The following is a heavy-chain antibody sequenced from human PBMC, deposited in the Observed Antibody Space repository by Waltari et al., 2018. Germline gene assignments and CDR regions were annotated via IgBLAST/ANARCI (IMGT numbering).Heavy chain of an antibody. Sequence: EVQLVESGGGLVQPGRSLRLSCAASAFTFADYAMHWVRQAPGKGLGWVLGISWNSGSIGYADSVKGRFTISRDNAKNSLYLQMNSLRAEDTALYYCAKRAYDSSGPLDYWGQGTLVTVSS. CDR1: AFTFADYA. D-gene: IGHD3-22*01. CDR3: AKRAYDSSGPLDY. CDR2: ISWNSGSI. J-gene: IGHJ4*02. V-gene: IGHV3-9*01.